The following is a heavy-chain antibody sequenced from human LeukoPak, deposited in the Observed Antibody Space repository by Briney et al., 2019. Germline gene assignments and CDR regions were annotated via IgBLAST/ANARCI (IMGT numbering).Heavy chain of an antibody. Sequence: PSETLSLTCAVYGGSFSGYYWSWIRQPPGKGLEWIGEINHSGSTNYNPSLKSRVTISVDTSKNQFSLKLSSVTAADTAVYYCTSESEGTLYDSTAAFDNWGQGTLVTVSS. CDR1: GGSFSGYY. J-gene: IGHJ4*02. CDR2: INHSGST. V-gene: IGHV4-34*01. CDR3: TSESEGTLYDSTAAFDN. D-gene: IGHD3-22*01.